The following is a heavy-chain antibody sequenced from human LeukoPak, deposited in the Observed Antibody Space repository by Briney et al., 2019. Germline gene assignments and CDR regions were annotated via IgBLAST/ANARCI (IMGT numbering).Heavy chain of an antibody. CDR1: GGTFSSYV. D-gene: IGHD3-9*01. CDR3: ASLSYDILTGYQMGDY. J-gene: IGHJ4*02. Sequence: ASVKVSCKASGGTFSSYVISWVRQAPGQGLEWMGWISAYNGNTNYAQKLQGRVTMTTDTSTSTAYMELRSLRSDDTAVYYCASLSYDILTGYQMGDYWGQGTLVTVSS. CDR2: ISAYNGNT. V-gene: IGHV1-18*01.